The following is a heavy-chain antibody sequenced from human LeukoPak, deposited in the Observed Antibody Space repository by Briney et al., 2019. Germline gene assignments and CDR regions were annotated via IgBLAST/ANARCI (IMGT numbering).Heavy chain of an antibody. V-gene: IGHV1-2*02. J-gene: IGHJ4*02. Sequence: GASVKVSCKASGYTFTGYYMHWVRQAPGQGLEWMGWINPNSGGTNYAQKFQGRVTMTRDTSISTAYMELSRLRSDDTAVFYCARDDGRGVSSSPDYWGQGTLVTVSS. D-gene: IGHD6-13*01. CDR3: ARDDGRGVSSSPDY. CDR1: GYTFTGYY. CDR2: INPNSGGT.